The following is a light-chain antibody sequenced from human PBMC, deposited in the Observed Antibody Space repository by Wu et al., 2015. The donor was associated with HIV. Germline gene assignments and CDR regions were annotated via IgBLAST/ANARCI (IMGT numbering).Light chain of an antibody. V-gene: IGKV3-20*01. CDR1: RTVSSSF. CDR2: RGG. J-gene: IGKJ2*01. Sequence: ENVLTQSPDTLSLSPGERATLSCRASRTVSSSFLAWYQHKPGQAPRLLIYRGGNRATGVPDRFIGGGSGTDYTLTITAVQPEDFAVYFCQQYGASPHTFGQGTKVDIK. CDR3: QQYGASPHT.